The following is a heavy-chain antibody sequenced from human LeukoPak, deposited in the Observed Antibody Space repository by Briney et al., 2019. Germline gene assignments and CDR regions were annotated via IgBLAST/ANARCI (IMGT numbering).Heavy chain of an antibody. J-gene: IGHJ5*02. CDR3: ATSHDVKTAPYDL. Sequence: SETLSLTCTVSGGSISSYCWSWVRQSPGKGLEWLGYIFTSGRTDYNPSLKSRVTMSVDTSKNQLSMELRFLTAADTAVYYCATSHDVKTAPYDLWGQGTLVTVSS. CDR1: GGSISSYC. D-gene: IGHD2-21*01. CDR2: IFTSGRT. V-gene: IGHV4-4*09.